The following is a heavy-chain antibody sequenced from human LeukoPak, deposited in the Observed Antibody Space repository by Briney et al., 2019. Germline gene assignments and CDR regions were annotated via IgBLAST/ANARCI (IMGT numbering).Heavy chain of an antibody. CDR2: IYTSGST. J-gene: IGHJ4*02. D-gene: IGHD3-22*01. CDR1: GGSISSYY. Sequence: SETLSLTCTVSGGSISSYYWSWIRQPAGKGLEWIGRIYTSGSTNYNPSLKSRVTMSVDTSKNQFSLKLSSVTAADTAVYYCARENYYDSSGTLDYWGQGTLVTVSS. V-gene: IGHV4-4*07. CDR3: ARENYYDSSGTLDY.